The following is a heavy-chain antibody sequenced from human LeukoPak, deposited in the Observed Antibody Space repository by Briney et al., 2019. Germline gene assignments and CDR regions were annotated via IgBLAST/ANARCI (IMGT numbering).Heavy chain of an antibody. Sequence: SETLSLTCTVSHDSISGGGYYWNWMRQPAGKELEWIGRIFARGNTLYSPSLQSRVTISLDTSKNQFSLKVTSVTAADTAVYYCARHASSGWYQGDIYYYGMDVWGQGTTVTVSS. CDR1: HDSISGGGYY. CDR2: IFARGNT. D-gene: IGHD6-19*01. J-gene: IGHJ6*02. CDR3: ARHASSGWYQGDIYYYGMDV. V-gene: IGHV4-61*02.